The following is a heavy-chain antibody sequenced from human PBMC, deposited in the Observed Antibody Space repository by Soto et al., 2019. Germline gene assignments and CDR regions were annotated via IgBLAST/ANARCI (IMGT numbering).Heavy chain of an antibody. Sequence: PSETLSLTCAVSGDSIGNNVWWSWVRQPPGKGLEWIGEVYQNGLTDSNPSLRGRVTMSVDTSKNQFSLRLYSVTAADTAVYYCVRGPYNYNSRYFDYWGQGTLVTVSS. V-gene: IGHV4-4*02. J-gene: IGHJ4*02. D-gene: IGHD1-1*01. CDR1: GDSIGNNVW. CDR2: VYQNGLT. CDR3: VRGPYNYNSRYFDY.